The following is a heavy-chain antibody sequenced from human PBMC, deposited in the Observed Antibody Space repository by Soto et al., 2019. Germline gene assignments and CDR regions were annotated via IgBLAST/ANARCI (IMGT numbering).Heavy chain of an antibody. CDR1: GGSVSSGSYY. J-gene: IGHJ4*02. CDR2: IYYSGST. V-gene: IGHV4-61*01. D-gene: IGHD2-15*01. Sequence: SETLSLTCTVSGGSVSSGSYYWSWIRQPPGKGLEWIGYIYYSGSTNYNPSLKSRVTISVDTSKNQFSLKLSSVTAADTAVYYCARNIVVVVAANAGPSFVDYWGQGTLVTVSS. CDR3: ARNIVVVVAANAGPSFVDY.